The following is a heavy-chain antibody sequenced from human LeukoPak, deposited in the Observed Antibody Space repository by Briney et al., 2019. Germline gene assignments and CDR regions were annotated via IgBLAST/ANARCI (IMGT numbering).Heavy chain of an antibody. D-gene: IGHD3-22*01. J-gene: IGHJ4*02. CDR2: IIPIFGTA. CDR1: GGTFSSYA. V-gene: IGHV1-69*13. Sequence: GASVKVSCKASGGTFSSYAISWVRQAPGQGLEWMGGIIPIFGTANYAQKFQGRVTITADESTSTAYMELSSLRSEDTAVYYCARGGYYYDSSSYYYGDYWGQGTLVTVSS. CDR3: ARGGYYYDSSSYYYGDY.